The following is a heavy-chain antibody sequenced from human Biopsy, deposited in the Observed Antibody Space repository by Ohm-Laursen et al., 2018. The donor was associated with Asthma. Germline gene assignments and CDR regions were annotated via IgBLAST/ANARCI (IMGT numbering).Heavy chain of an antibody. D-gene: IGHD6-6*01. Sequence: SFRLSCAASGFILSNYDMHWVRQAPGKGLEWVAVLSYNGNNKYYADSVRGRFTISRDNSENTLYLQMNSLRVEDTAVYYCARGDWYGSASNGYWGQGTLVTVSA. CDR1: GFILSNYD. J-gene: IGHJ4*02. CDR2: LSYNGNNK. CDR3: ARGDWYGSASNGY. V-gene: IGHV3-30*03.